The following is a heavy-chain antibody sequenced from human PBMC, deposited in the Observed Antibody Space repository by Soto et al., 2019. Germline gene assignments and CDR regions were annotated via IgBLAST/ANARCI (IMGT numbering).Heavy chain of an antibody. V-gene: IGHV2-5*02. CDR2: IYWADDK. Sequence: QTTLKESGPTLVKPTQPLTLTCTFPGLSLSTSKLGVGWIRQPPGKALEWLALIYWADDKRYSPFLKSRLTITKDTSKNQVVLRMTSMDPVYTATYYCSRSEYSVFDFWGQGTLVTVSS. J-gene: IGHJ4*01. D-gene: IGHD2-15*01. CDR1: GLSLSTSKLG. CDR3: SRSEYSVFDF.